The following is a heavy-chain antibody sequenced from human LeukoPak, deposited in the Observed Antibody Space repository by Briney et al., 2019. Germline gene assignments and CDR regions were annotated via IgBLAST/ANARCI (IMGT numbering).Heavy chain of an antibody. V-gene: IGHV3-15*01. CDR2: IKSKTDGGAT. Sequence: GSLRLSCVASGFTFSSAWMSWVRQAPGKGLEWAGRIKSKTDGGATDYAAPVKGRFTISRDDSKNTLYLQMNSLKTEDTAVYYCTTSTYYDFWSGYVTDYWGQGTLVTVSS. D-gene: IGHD3-3*01. CDR1: GFTFSSAW. CDR3: TTSTYYDFWSGYVTDY. J-gene: IGHJ4*02.